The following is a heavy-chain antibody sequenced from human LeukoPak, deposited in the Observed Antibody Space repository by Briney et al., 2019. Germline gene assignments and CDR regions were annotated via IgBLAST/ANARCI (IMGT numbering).Heavy chain of an antibody. CDR1: GGSFSGYY. CDR3: ARESGYYGSGEYFDY. J-gene: IGHJ4*02. Sequence: SETLSLTCAVYGGSFSGYYWSWIRQPPGKGLEWIGEINHSGSTNYNPSLKSRVTISVDTSKNQFSLKLSSVTAADTAVYYCARESGYYGSGEYFDYWGRGTLVTVSS. D-gene: IGHD3-10*01. CDR2: INHSGST. V-gene: IGHV4-34*01.